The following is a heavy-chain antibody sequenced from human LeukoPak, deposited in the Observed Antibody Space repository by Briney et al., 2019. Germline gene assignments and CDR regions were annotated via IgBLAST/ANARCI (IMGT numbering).Heavy chain of an antibody. CDR3: ARPHYYGGLTLALDY. CDR1: GYSFTSYW. Sequence: GESLKISCKGSGYSFTSYWIGWVRQMPGKGLEWMGIIYPGDSDTRYSPSFQGQVTISADKSISTAYLQWSSLKASDTAMYYCARPHYYGGLTLALDYWGQGTLVTVSS. CDR2: IYPGDSDT. J-gene: IGHJ4*02. V-gene: IGHV5-51*01. D-gene: IGHD4-23*01.